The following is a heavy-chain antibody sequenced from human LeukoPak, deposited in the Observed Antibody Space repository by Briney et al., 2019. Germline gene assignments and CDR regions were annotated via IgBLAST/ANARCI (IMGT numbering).Heavy chain of an antibody. CDR2: ISYDGVYI. CDR3: ARHGSGDCSSASCPRWFDP. CDR1: GFVFSSYT. V-gene: IGHV3-30*04. J-gene: IGHJ5*02. Sequence: PGGSLRLSCAASGFVFSSYTMHWVRQAPDKGLEWVAVISYDGVYIKYADSLKGRFTISRDNSKNTPYLQMNSLRVEDTAVYYCARHGSGDCSSASCPRWFDPWGQGTVVTVSS. D-gene: IGHD2-2*01.